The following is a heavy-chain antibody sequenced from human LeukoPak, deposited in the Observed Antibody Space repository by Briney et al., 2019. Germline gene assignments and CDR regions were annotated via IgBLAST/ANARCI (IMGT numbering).Heavy chain of an antibody. CDR3: ARVYYDSSGSKIDY. CDR2: TRNKANSYTT. V-gene: IGHV3-72*01. D-gene: IGHD3-22*01. CDR1: GFTFSDPY. J-gene: IGHJ4*02. Sequence: GSLRLSCAASGFTFSDPYMDWVRQAPGKGLEWVGRTRNKANSYTTEYAASVKGRFTISRDDSKNSLYLQMNSLKTEDTAVYYCARVYYDSSGSKIDYWGQGTLVTVSS.